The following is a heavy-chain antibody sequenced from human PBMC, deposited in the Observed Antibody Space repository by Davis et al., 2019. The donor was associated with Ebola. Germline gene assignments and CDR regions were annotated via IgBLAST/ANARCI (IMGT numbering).Heavy chain of an antibody. D-gene: IGHD1-26*01. CDR3: ARDRSGGSYGGVGMDV. CDR1: GYTFTSYG. CDR2: IIPIFGTA. J-gene: IGHJ6*02. Sequence: SVKVSCKASGYTFTSYGISWVRQAPGQGLEWMGGIIPIFGTANYAQKFQGRVTITADESTSTAYMELSSLRSEDTAVYYCARDRSGGSYGGVGMDVWGQGTTVTVSS. V-gene: IGHV1-69*13.